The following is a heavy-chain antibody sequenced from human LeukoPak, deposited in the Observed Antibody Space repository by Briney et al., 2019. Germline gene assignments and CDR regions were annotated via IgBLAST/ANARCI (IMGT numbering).Heavy chain of an antibody. J-gene: IGHJ6*02. CDR2: IIPIFGTA. V-gene: IGHV1-69*13. Sequence: ASVKVSCKASGGTFSNYAISWVRQAPGQGLEWMGGIIPIFGTANYAQKFQGRVTITADESTSTAYMELSSLRSEDTAVYYCARDLFPDIVVVPAALYSYYYYGMDVWGQGTTVTVSS. CDR3: ARDLFPDIVVVPAALYSYYYYGMDV. D-gene: IGHD2-2*01. CDR1: GGTFSNYA.